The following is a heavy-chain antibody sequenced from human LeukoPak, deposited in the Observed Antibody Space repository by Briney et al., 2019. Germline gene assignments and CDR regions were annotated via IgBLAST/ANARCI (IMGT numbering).Heavy chain of an antibody. Sequence: ASVKVSCKASGGTLSSYAISWVRQAPGQGLEWMGGIIPIFGTANYAQKFQGRVTITADESTSTAYMELSSLRSEDTAVYYCAGDPYYYGSGSHYFDYWGQGTLVTVSS. D-gene: IGHD3-10*01. V-gene: IGHV1-69*13. CDR2: IIPIFGTA. J-gene: IGHJ4*02. CDR3: AGDPYYYGSGSHYFDY. CDR1: GGTLSSYA.